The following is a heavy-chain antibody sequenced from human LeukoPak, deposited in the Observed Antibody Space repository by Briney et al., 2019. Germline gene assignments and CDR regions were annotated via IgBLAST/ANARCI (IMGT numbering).Heavy chain of an antibody. CDR3: AKRYGDSEGN. Sequence: GGSLRLSCAASGFTFSSYAMSWVRQAPGKGLEWVSAISGSGTSTYYADSVKGRLTISRDNSKNTLYLQMNFLRAEDTAVYYCAKRYGDSEGNWGQGTLVTVSS. J-gene: IGHJ4*02. V-gene: IGHV3-23*01. CDR1: GFTFSSYA. CDR2: ISGSGTST. D-gene: IGHD4-17*01.